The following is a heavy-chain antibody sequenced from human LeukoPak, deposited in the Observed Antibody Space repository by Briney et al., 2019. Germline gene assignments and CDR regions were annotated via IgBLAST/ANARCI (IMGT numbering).Heavy chain of an antibody. V-gene: IGHV4-59*01. J-gene: IGHJ2*01. Sequence: SETLSLTCTVSGGFIRSSYWNWIRQPPGKGPEWIGYIYRSVNRYYSESTKYNPSLKGRVSISIDTSRNQFSLKLSSVTAADTAVYYCARVSAEHWYFDLWGRGTLVTVSS. CDR1: GGFIRSSY. CDR2: IYRSVNRYYSEST. CDR3: ARVSAEHWYFDL.